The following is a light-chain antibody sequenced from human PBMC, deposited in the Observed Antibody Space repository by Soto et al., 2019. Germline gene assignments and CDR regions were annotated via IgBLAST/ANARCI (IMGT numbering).Light chain of an antibody. J-gene: IGKJ4*01. CDR1: QDIRSS. Sequence: DIQLTQSPSFLSASVGDRLTITCRASQDIRSSLACYQQKPGKAPNLLIYTVSTLQSGVPSRFSGSRSGTEFTLTLSSLQPEDFATSYCQQFNSSPFTFGGGTKVEI. CDR3: QQFNSSPFT. V-gene: IGKV1-9*01. CDR2: TVS.